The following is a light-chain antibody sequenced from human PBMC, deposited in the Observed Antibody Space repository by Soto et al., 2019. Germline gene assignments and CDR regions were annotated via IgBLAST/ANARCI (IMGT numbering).Light chain of an antibody. J-gene: IGLJ2*01. CDR3: TSYATGDTFP. CDR2: AVD. V-gene: IGLV2-8*01. CDR1: SSDVGSYYY. Sequence: QSVLTQPASVSGSPGQSITISCTGTSSDVGSYYYVSWYQHHPGKVPRLLIYAVDKRPSGVPDRFSGSKSGNTASLTVSGLQAEDEADYYCTSYATGDTFPFGGGTQLTVL.